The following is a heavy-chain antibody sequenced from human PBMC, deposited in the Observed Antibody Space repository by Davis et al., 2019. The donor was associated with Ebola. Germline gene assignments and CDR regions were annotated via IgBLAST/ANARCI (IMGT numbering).Heavy chain of an antibody. CDR1: GGTFTSYA. CDR3: ARGKTVAGTRGLSWFDP. Sequence: SVKVSCKASGGTFTSYAISWVRQAPGQGLEWMGGIIPIFGTANYAQKFQGRVTITADKSTSTSYMELSSLRSEDTAVFYCARGKTVAGTRGLSWFDPWGPGTLVTVSS. V-gene: IGHV1-69*06. D-gene: IGHD6-19*01. CDR2: IIPIFGTA. J-gene: IGHJ5*02.